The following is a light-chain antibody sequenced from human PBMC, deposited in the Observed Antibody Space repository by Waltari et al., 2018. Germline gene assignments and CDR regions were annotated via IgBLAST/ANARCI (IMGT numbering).Light chain of an antibody. V-gene: IGKV1-5*03. CDR1: ENINNF. J-gene: IGKJ4*01. CDR2: QAA. CDR3: QQYNTYWVT. Sequence: DIQMTQSPVTLSASVGYRVTVTCQASENINNFLAWYQQKPGKAPKLLIYQAATLENGVPSRFSGSGSGTEFTLTISSLQPDDFATYYCQQYNTYWVTFGGGTKVEIK.